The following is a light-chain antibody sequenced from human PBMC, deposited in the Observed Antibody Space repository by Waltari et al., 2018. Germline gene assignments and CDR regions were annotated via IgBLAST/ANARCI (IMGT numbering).Light chain of an antibody. CDR3: QQYGSLPHT. V-gene: IGKV3-20*01. J-gene: IGKJ2*01. CDR1: QSVTSSP. CDR2: GAS. Sequence: ENVLTQSPGTLSLSPGERATLSCRASQSVTSSPLAWYQQKPGQAPRLLISGASSRATGIPDRFSGSGSGTDFTLTISRLEPEDFAVYYCQQYGSLPHTFGQGTNLEIK.